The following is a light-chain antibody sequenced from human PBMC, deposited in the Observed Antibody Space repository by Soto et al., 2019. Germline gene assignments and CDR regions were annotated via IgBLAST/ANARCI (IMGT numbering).Light chain of an antibody. V-gene: IGKV1-5*01. CDR2: DAS. CDR1: QSISSW. Sequence: DIQMTQSPSTPSASVGDRVTITCRASQSISSWLAWYQQKPGEAPKLLIYDASSLESGVPSRFGGSGSGTEFTLTISTLQPDDFATYYCQQFGTFGQGTKVDIK. CDR3: QQFGT. J-gene: IGKJ1*01.